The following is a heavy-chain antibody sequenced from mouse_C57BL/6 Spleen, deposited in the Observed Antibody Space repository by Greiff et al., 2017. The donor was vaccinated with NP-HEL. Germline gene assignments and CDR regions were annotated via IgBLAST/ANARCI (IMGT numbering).Heavy chain of an antibody. V-gene: IGHV1-59*01. CDR3: ARTRSGPLFDY. D-gene: IGHD3-2*02. Sequence: QVQLQQPGAELVRPGTSVKLSCKASGYTFTSYWMHWVKQRPGQGLEWIGVIDPSDSYTNYNQKFKGKATLTVDTSSSTAYMQLSNLTTEDSAVYYCARTRSGPLFDYWGQGTTLTVSS. J-gene: IGHJ2*01. CDR2: IDPSDSYT. CDR1: GYTFTSYW.